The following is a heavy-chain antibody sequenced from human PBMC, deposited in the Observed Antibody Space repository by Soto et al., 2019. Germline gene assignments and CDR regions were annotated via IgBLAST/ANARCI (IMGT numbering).Heavy chain of an antibody. Sequence: SLRLSCAASGFTFRNAWMSCVRQAPGKGLEWVGRIKSKTDGGTTDYAAPVKGRFTISRDDSKNTLYLQMNSLKTEDTAVYYCTTGAKITFGGVIASTPVDYWGQGTLVTVSS. J-gene: IGHJ4*02. V-gene: IGHV3-15*01. D-gene: IGHD3-16*02. CDR1: GFTFRNAW. CDR2: IKSKTDGGTT. CDR3: TTGAKITFGGVIASTPVDY.